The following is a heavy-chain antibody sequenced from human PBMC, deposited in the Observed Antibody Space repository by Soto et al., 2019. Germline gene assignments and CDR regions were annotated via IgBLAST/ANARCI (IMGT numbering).Heavy chain of an antibody. J-gene: IGHJ6*03. V-gene: IGHV1-2*04. CDR1: GYTFTGYY. CDR2: INPDSGGT. D-gene: IGHD6-6*01. Sequence: ASVKVSCKASGYTFTGYYMHWVRQAPGQGLEWMGWINPDSGGTNYAQKFQGWVTMTRDTSISTAYMELSRLRSDDTAVYYCARSSNSSSSHYYYYYMDVWGKGTTVTSP. CDR3: ARSSNSSSSHYYYYYMDV.